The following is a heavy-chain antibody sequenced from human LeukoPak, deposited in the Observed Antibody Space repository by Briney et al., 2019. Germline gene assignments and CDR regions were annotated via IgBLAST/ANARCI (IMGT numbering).Heavy chain of an antibody. Sequence: SGTLSLTCAVSGGSISSNNWWSRVRPPPGKGLEWIGEIYHHGATNYNPSLKSRVTLSVDKSKNQFSLELSSVTAADTAVYYCARGPSVAAHLDYWGQGTLVTVSS. CDR2: IYHHGAT. D-gene: IGHD5-12*01. V-gene: IGHV4-4*02. CDR1: GGSISSNNW. J-gene: IGHJ4*02. CDR3: ARGPSVAAHLDY.